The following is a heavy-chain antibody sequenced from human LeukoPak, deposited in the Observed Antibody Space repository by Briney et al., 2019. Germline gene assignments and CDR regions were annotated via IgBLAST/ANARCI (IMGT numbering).Heavy chain of an antibody. J-gene: IGHJ4*02. CDR2: ISSSSYI. V-gene: IGHV3-21*01. Sequence: GGSLRRSCAASGFTFSSYSMNWVRQAPGKGLEWVSSISSSSYIYYADSVKGRFTISRDNAKNSLYLQMNSLRAEDTAVYYCASNKQLVPLDYWGQGTLVTVSS. CDR1: GFTFSSYS. CDR3: ASNKQLVPLDY. D-gene: IGHD6-13*01.